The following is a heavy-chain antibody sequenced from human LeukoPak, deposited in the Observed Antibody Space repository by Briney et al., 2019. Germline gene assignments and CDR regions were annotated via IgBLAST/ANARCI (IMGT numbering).Heavy chain of an antibody. CDR3: ARDQRGWELLSRLRQFYWYFDL. D-gene: IGHD1-26*01. V-gene: IGHV3-7*01. Sequence: PGGSLRLSCAASGFTFSSYWMSWVRQAPGKGLEGVANIKQDGSKKYYVDSVNGRFTISRENAKNSLYLQMNCLRAEDTAVYYCARDQRGWELLSRLRQFYWYFDLWGRGTLVTVSS. J-gene: IGHJ2*01. CDR2: IKQDGSKK. CDR1: GFTFSSYW.